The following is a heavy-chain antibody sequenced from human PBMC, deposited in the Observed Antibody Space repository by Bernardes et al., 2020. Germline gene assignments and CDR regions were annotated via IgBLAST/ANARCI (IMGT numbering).Heavy chain of an antibody. CDR2: INHSGST. Sequence: TLSLTCAVYGGSFSCYYWSWIRQPPGKGLEWIGEINHSGSTNYNPSLKSRVTISVDTSKNQFSLKLSSVTAADTAVYYCASLYCSSTSCYYGYYYGMDVWGQGTTVTVSS. CDR1: GGSFSCYY. CDR3: ASLYCSSTSCYYGYYYGMDV. J-gene: IGHJ6*02. D-gene: IGHD2-2*01. V-gene: IGHV4-34*01.